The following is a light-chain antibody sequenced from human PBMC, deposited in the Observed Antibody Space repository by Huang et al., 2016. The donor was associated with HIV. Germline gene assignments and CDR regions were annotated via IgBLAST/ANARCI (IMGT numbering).Light chain of an antibody. V-gene: IGKV1-17*03. CDR3: LQHHAYPRT. CDR1: QAISNY. CDR2: AAS. J-gene: IGKJ1*01. Sequence: DIQMTQSPSAMSESVGDKVTITCRASQAISNYLVWFQQKPGRAPKRLIYAASSLQSGVPSRFSGSGYGTKFTLTISSLQPEDFATYYCLQHHAYPRTFGPGTKVEVK.